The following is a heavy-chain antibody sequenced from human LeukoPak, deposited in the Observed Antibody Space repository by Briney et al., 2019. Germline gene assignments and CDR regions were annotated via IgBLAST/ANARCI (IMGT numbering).Heavy chain of an antibody. V-gene: IGHV3-43*01. CDR2: ISWDGGST. CDR1: GFTFDDYS. D-gene: IGHD3-3*01. J-gene: IGHJ4*02. CDR3: ARVVLYYDFWSAYFHD. Sequence: QPGGSLRLSCAASGFTFDDYSMHWVRQGPGKGLEWVSVISWDGGSTSYANSVKGRFTLSRDNSKNTLYLQMNSLRAEDTAVYYCARVVLYYDFWSAYFHDWGQGTLVTVSS.